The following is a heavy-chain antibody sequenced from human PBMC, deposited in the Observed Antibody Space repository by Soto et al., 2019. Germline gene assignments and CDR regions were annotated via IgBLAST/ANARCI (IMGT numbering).Heavy chain of an antibody. CDR3: ARESFSASPNFFDY. J-gene: IGHJ4*02. CDR1: GFTFSSFE. D-gene: IGHD3-3*02. Sequence: GVLRLSCAASGFTFSSFEMNWVRQAPGKGLEWVSYISLSGSTIYYADSVKGRFTISRDDAKNSLYLQMDSLRADDTAVYYCARESFSASPNFFDYWGQGTLVTVSS. V-gene: IGHV3-48*03. CDR2: ISLSGSTI.